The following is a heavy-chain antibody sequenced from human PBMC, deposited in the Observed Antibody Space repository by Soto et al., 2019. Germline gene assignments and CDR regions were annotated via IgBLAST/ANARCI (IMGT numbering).Heavy chain of an antibody. CDR2: ISYDGSNK. CDR1: GFTFSSYG. D-gene: IGHD1-26*01. J-gene: IGHJ6*02. V-gene: IGHV3-30*18. CDR3: AKDRPSGSRPYYYGMDV. Sequence: QMQLVESGGGVVQPGRSLRLSCAASGFTFSSYGMHWVRQAPGKGLEWVAVISYDGSNKYYADSVKGRFTISRDNSKNTLYLQMNSLRAEDTAVYYCAKDRPSGSRPYYYGMDVWGQGTTVTVSS.